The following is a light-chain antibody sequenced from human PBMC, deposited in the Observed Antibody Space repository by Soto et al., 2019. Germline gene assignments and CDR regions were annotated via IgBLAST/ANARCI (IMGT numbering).Light chain of an antibody. CDR3: NSFRSSITLVV. CDR1: SSDVGGSNF. J-gene: IGLJ2*01. V-gene: IGLV2-14*03. CDR2: DVT. Sequence: QSALTQPASVSGSPGQSITISCTGTSSDVGGSNFVSWYQHHPGKAPKLIIYDVTRRPSGVSNRFSGSKSGNTASLTISGLPVEDEADYYCNSFRSSITLVVFGGGTKLTVL.